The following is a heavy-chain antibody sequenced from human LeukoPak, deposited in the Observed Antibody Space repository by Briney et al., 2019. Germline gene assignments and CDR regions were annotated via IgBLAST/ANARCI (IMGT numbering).Heavy chain of an antibody. J-gene: IGHJ4*02. Sequence: PSGTLSLTCAVSGGSISSSNWWSWVRQPPGKGLEWIGEIFHSGSTNYNPSLKSRVTISVDTSKNQFSLKLSSVTAADTAVYYCAREETYYYDSSGLYWGQGTLVTVSS. CDR3: AREETYYYDSSGLY. CDR1: GGSISSSNW. D-gene: IGHD3-22*01. V-gene: IGHV4-4*02. CDR2: IFHSGST.